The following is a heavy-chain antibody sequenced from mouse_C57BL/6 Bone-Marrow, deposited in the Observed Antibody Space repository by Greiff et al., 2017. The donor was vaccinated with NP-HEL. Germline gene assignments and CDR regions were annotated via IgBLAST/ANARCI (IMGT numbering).Heavy chain of an antibody. CDR3: ATWGVNYFDY. J-gene: IGHJ2*01. D-gene: IGHD2-1*01. Sequence: VQLQQPGAELVKPGASVKLSCKASGYTFTSYWMQWVKQRPGQGLEWIGEIDPSDSYTNYNQKFKGKATLTVDTSSSTAYMQLSSLTSEDSAVYYCATWGVNYFDYWGQGTTLTVSS. CDR1: GYTFTSYW. V-gene: IGHV1-50*01. CDR2: IDPSDSYT.